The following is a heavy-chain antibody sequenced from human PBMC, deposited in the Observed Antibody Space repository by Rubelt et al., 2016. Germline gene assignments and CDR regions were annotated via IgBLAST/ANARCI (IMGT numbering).Heavy chain of an antibody. V-gene: IGHV4-39*07. Sequence: QLQLQESGPGLVKPSEILSLTCTVSGGSISSSSYYWGWIRQPPGKGLEWIGSIYYSGSTYYNPSLKSRVTISVDTYKNQFSLKLSSVTDADTAVYYCARDRGYCSSTSCPPDYWGQGTLVTVSS. D-gene: IGHD2-2*01. CDR1: GGSISSSSYY. CDR3: ARDRGYCSSTSCPPDY. J-gene: IGHJ4*02. CDR2: IYYSGST.